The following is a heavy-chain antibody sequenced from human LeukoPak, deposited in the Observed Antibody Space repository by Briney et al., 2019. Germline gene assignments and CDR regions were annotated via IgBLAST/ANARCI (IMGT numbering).Heavy chain of an antibody. CDR3: AKDQYFWSVGNWFDP. D-gene: IGHD3-3*01. V-gene: IGHV3-23*01. Sequence: GGSLRLSCAASGFTFSSYAMSWVRQAPGKGLEWVSAISGSGGSTYYADSVKGRFTISRDNSKNTLYLQMNSLRAEDTAVYYCAKDQYFWSVGNWFDPWGQGTLVTVSS. J-gene: IGHJ5*02. CDR1: GFTFSSYA. CDR2: ISGSGGST.